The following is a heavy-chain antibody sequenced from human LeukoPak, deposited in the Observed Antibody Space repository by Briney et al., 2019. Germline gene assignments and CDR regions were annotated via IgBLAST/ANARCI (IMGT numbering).Heavy chain of an antibody. CDR2: IGSFGSTV. CDR1: GFTFISFE. CDR3: ARVQVREYSAYAAYYFDY. D-gene: IGHD5-12*01. J-gene: IGHJ4*02. V-gene: IGHV3-48*03. Sequence: TGGSLRLSCAASGFTFISFEMNWVRQAPGKGLEWVSYIGSFGSTVYYADSMKGRFTISRDNAKNSLYLQMNSLRVEDTAVYYCARVQVREYSAYAAYYFDYWGQGTLVTVSS.